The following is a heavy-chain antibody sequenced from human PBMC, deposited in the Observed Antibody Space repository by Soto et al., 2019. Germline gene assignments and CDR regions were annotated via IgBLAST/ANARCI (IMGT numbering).Heavy chain of an antibody. J-gene: IGHJ5*02. CDR2: MNPNSGNT. CDR1: GYTFTSYD. Sequence: ASVKVSCKASGYTFTSYDINWVRQATGQGLEWMGWMNPNSGNTGYAQKFQGRVTMTRNTSISTAYMELSSLRSEDTAVYYCAKGGRLTWGNWFDPWGQGTLVTVSS. D-gene: IGHD1-26*01. V-gene: IGHV1-8*01. CDR3: AKGGRLTWGNWFDP.